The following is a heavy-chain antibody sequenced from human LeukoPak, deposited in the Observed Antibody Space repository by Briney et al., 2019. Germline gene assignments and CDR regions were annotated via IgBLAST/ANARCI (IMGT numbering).Heavy chain of an antibody. CDR3: ARDGQGIAGWLQPFDY. J-gene: IGHJ4*02. V-gene: IGHV4-34*01. CDR2: INHSGST. Sequence: SETLSLTCAVYGGSFSGYYWSWIRQPPGKGLEWIGEINHSGSTNYNPSLKSRVTISVDTSKNQFSLNLSSVTAADTAVYYCARDGQGIAGWLQPFDYWGQGTLVTVSS. D-gene: IGHD5-24*01. CDR1: GGSFSGYY.